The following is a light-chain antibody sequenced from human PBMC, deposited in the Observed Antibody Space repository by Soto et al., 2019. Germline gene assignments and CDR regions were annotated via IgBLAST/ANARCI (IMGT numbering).Light chain of an antibody. Sequence: TVMTQSPLSLPATPGEPASISCRSSQSLLHSNGYNYLDWYLQKPGQSPQLLIYLGTNRAAGVPDRCSGSGSGTDFTLNISRVEDEDVGVYYCMQPLQSWTFGQGTKVDIK. CDR3: MQPLQSWT. J-gene: IGKJ1*01. V-gene: IGKV2-28*01. CDR1: QSLLHSNGYNY. CDR2: LGT.